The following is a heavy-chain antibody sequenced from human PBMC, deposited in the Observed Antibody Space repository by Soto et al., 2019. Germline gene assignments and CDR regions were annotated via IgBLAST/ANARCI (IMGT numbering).Heavy chain of an antibody. D-gene: IGHD3-10*01. V-gene: IGHV4-39*01. Sequence: QLQLQESGPGLVKPSETLSLTCNVSGGSISSSSYYWGWIRQPPGKGLEWIASIYYSGHTYYNPSLNSRVTISVDTSKNQFSLKLSSVTAADTAVYYCAMSLWFGNTPNWFDPWGQGTLVTVSS. CDR1: GGSISSSSYY. CDR3: AMSLWFGNTPNWFDP. CDR2: IYYSGHT. J-gene: IGHJ5*02.